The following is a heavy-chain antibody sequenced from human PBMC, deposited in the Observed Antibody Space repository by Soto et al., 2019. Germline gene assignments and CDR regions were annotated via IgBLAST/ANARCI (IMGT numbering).Heavy chain of an antibody. CDR2: IIPLHGIR. CDR1: GGTLSSET. J-gene: IGHJ5*02. Sequence: GASVKVSCKVSGGTLSSETISWLRQAPGQGLEWMGRIIPLHGIRNYAQKLQGRVTITADISTSTGYMELRSLRSDDTAVYYCARGKDFGVVIPSKTNWFDPWGQGTLVTVSS. V-gene: IGHV1-69*02. CDR3: ARGKDFGVVIPSKTNWFDP. D-gene: IGHD3-3*01.